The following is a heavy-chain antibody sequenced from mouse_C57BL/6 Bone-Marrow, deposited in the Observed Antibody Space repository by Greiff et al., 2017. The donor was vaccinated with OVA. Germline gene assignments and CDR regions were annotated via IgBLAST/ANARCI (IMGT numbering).Heavy chain of an antibody. CDR2: IYPGNSDT. V-gene: IGHV1-5*01. Sequence: VQLQQSGTVLARPGASVKMSCKTSGYTFTSYWMHWVKQRPGQGLEWIGAIYPGNSDTSYNQKFKGKAKLTAVTSASTAYMELSSLTNEDSAVYYCTRWLLRGGYFDYWGQGTTLTVSS. CDR1: GYTFTSYW. J-gene: IGHJ2*01. D-gene: IGHD2-3*01. CDR3: TRWLLRGGYFDY.